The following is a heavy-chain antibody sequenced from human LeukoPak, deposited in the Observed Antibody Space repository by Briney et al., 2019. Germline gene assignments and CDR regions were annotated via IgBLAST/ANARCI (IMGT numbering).Heavy chain of an antibody. CDR3: ARAYLVVVAAKDFDY. Sequence: ASVKVSCKASGYTFTSYGTSWVRQAPGQGLEWMGWISAYNGNTNYAQKLQGRVTMTTDTSTSTAYMELRSLRSDDTAVYYCARAYLVVVAAKDFDYWGQGTLVTVSS. V-gene: IGHV1-18*01. D-gene: IGHD2-15*01. CDR2: ISAYNGNT. J-gene: IGHJ4*02. CDR1: GYTFTSYG.